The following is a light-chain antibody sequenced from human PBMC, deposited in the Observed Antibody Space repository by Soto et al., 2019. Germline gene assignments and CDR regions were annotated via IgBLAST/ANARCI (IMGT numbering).Light chain of an antibody. Sequence: QSVLTQPPSASGSPGQTVAISGTGTSSDVGGYNFVSWYQPHPGKAPKLMIYQVNMRPSGGSDRFSGSKSGNTASLTVSGLQADDDVDFYVSSYATFSNVFGTGTKVTVL. CDR1: SSDVGGYNF. CDR3: SSYATFSNV. CDR2: QVN. V-gene: IGLV2-8*01. J-gene: IGLJ1*01.